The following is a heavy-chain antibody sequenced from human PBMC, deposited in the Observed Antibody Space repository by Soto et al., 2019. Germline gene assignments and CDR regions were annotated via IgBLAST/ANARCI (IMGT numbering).Heavy chain of an antibody. D-gene: IGHD2-2*01. J-gene: IGHJ4*02. CDR1: GFNFIIHA. CDR3: ASGEDFYYYTSRY. V-gene: IGHV3-30*04. CDR2: LSPNGKNQ. Sequence: GGSLRLSCVAPGFNFIIHALHWVRQAPGKGLEWVAVLSPNGKNQYCADSVTGRFTISSDTFTSTLFLQMTSLTPEDTAVYYCASGEDFYYYTSRYWGPGTLVTVSS.